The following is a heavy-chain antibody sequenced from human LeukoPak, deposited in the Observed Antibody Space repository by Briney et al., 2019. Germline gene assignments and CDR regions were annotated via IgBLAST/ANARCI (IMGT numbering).Heavy chain of an antibody. D-gene: IGHD3-22*01. Sequence: SETLSLTCTVSGGPISTYSWSWIRQPPGKGLEWIGYIYYSGSTDYNPSLKSRVTISVDTSQNQFSLRLSSVTAADTAVYYCATSTAYYYDSSGYALQHWGQGTLVTVSS. CDR3: ATSTAYYYDSSGYALQH. CDR1: GGPISTYS. CDR2: IYYSGST. J-gene: IGHJ1*01. V-gene: IGHV4-59*08.